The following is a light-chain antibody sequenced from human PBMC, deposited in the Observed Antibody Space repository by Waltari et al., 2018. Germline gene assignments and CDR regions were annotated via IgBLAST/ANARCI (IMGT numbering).Light chain of an antibody. V-gene: IGKV3-11*01. Sequence: EIVLTQSPVTLAMSPGERATLSCRASQSIGNYLAWYQHKPDQAPRLLIYDASNRATGIPDRFSGSGSGTDFTLTINSLEPEDFTVYYCQQRSDWPFLTFGGGTKVEIK. CDR3: QQRSDWPFLT. CDR1: QSIGNY. J-gene: IGKJ4*01. CDR2: DAS.